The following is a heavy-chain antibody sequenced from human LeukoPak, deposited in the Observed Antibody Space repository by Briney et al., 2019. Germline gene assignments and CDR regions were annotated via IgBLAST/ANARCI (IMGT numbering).Heavy chain of an antibody. J-gene: IGHJ4*02. CDR2: ISDSGSLT. CDR3: AKDARRTNGWYYFDY. D-gene: IGHD6-19*01. V-gene: IGHV3-23*01. Sequence: PGGSLRLSCAASGFAFSSQAMGWVRQAPGKGLEWVSVISDSGSLTYYADSVKGRFTISRDNSKKTLFLQLNSLRAEDTAVYYCAKDARRTNGWYYFDYWDQGALVTVSS. CDR1: GFAFSSQA.